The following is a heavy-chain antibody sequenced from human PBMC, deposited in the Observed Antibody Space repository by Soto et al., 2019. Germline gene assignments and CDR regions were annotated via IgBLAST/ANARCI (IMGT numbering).Heavy chain of an antibody. J-gene: IGHJ4*02. CDR3: AKGGRQWLVTYDFNY. Sequence: VQLVESGGGVVQPGRSLRLSRAASGFTFSDYAMHWVRQAPGKGLEWVAVVPHDGRNTHYADSVKGRFTISRDSSKNTVSLEMTSLRAEDTAVYYCAKGGRQWLVTYDFNYWGQGALVTVSS. CDR2: VPHDGRNT. V-gene: IGHV3-30*18. CDR1: GFTFSDYA. D-gene: IGHD6-19*01.